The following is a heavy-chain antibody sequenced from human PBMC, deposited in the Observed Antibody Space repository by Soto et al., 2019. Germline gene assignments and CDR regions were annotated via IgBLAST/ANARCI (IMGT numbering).Heavy chain of an antibody. V-gene: IGHV4-39*01. CDR2: IFYSGNI. CDR3: ARHAAARRADVVAFQV. D-gene: IGHD5-18*01. CDR1: GGSISRSPYS. Sequence: QLHLQESGPGLVKPSETLSLSCIVSGGSISRSPYSWAWLRQPPGQWLEWIGTIFYSGNIYYSASIPIRVSITVDTSKEQYSLKVRSVTAADTAVYYCARHAAARRADVVAFQVWGQGTPVTVSS. J-gene: IGHJ3*01.